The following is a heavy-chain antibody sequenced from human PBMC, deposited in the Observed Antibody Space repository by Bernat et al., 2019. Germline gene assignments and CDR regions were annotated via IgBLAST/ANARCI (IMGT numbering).Heavy chain of an antibody. J-gene: IGHJ4*02. CDR3: ARDGSGYTSSWSQYYFDY. CDR1: GFTFSTYT. V-gene: IGHV3-21*06. Sequence: VQLVESGGGVVQPGRSLRLSCAASGFTFSTYTMIWVRQAPGKGLEWVSSISSSSSYIYYADSVKGRFTISRDNAKNSLFLQMTSLRAEDTAVFYCARDGSGYTSSWSQYYFDYWGQGALVTVSS. D-gene: IGHD6-13*01. CDR2: ISSSSSYI.